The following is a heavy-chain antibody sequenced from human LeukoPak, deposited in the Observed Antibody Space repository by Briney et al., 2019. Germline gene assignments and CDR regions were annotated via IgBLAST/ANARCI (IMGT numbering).Heavy chain of an antibody. Sequence: GGSLRLSCAASGFTFSSYAMSWVRQAPGKGLERVSAISGSGGSTYYADSVKGRFTISRDNSKNTLYLQMNSLRAEDTAVYYCAKDMYNYYYYYMDVWGKGTTVTVSS. CDR3: AKDMYNYYYYYMDV. J-gene: IGHJ6*03. V-gene: IGHV3-23*01. CDR1: GFTFSSYA. CDR2: ISGSGGST. D-gene: IGHD1-1*01.